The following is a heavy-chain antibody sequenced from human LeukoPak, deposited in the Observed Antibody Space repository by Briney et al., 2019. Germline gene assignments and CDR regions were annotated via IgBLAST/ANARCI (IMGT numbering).Heavy chain of an antibody. CDR2: IYHSGST. V-gene: IGHV4-38-2*02. CDR3: ARAAPDSSGWFWSDY. CDR1: GYSISSGYY. J-gene: IGHJ4*02. D-gene: IGHD6-19*01. Sequence: SETLSLTCTVSGYSISSGYYWGWIRQPPGKGLEWIGSIYHSGSTYYNPSLKSRVTISVDTSKNQFSLKLSSVTAADTAVYYCARAAPDSSGWFWSDYWGQGTLVTVSS.